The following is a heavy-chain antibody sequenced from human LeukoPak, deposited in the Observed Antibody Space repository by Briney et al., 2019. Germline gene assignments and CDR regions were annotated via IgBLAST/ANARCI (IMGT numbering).Heavy chain of an antibody. J-gene: IGHJ6*03. V-gene: IGHV1-2*02. CDR2: INPNSGGT. D-gene: IGHD3-22*01. Sequence: ASVKVSCKASGYTFTGYYMHWVRQAPGQGLEWMGWINPNSGGTNYAQKFQGRVTMTRDTSISTAYMELSRLRSDDTAVYYCARENYYDSSGYFSHYMDVWGKGTTVTVSS. CDR3: ARENYYDSSGYFSHYMDV. CDR1: GYTFTGYY.